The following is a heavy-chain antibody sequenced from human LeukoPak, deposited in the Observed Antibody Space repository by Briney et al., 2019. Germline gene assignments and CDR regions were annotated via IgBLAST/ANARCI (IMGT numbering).Heavy chain of an antibody. J-gene: IGHJ4*02. CDR1: GGSISSYY. CDR3: ARIDTSGYNGYSFDY. V-gene: IGHV4-59*12. D-gene: IGHD3-22*01. Sequence: SETLSLTCTVSGGSISSYYWSWIRRPPEKGLEVIRYIYYSGNTNYNPSLKSRVTISVGTSKNQFSLKLSSVTAADTAVYYCARIDTSGYNGYSFDYWGQGTLVTVSS. CDR2: IYYSGNT.